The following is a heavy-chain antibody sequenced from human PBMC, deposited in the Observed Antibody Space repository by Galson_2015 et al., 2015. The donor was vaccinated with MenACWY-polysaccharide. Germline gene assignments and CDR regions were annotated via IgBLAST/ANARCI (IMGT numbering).Heavy chain of an antibody. CDR3: ARGHYGMDV. V-gene: IGHV3-7*01. J-gene: IGHJ6*02. CDR2: IEKDGSEK. Sequence: SLRLSCAASGFNFSNYWMTWVRQAPGKGLEWVANIEKDGSEKHYVDSVKGRFTISRDNALYLQMNSLRAEDTAVYFCARGHYGMDVWGQGTTVTVSS. CDR1: GFNFSNYW.